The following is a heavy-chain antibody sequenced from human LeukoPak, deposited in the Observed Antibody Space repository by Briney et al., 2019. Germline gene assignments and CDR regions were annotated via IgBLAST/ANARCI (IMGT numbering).Heavy chain of an antibody. D-gene: IGHD3-22*01. CDR1: GGSFSGYY. CDR3: AREYYYDSSGYYASSYYYYGMDV. J-gene: IGHJ6*02. V-gene: IGHV4-34*01. CDR2: INHSGST. Sequence: PSETLSLTCAVYGGSFSGYYWSWIRQPPGKGLEWIGEINHSGSTNYNPSLKSRVTISVDTSKNQFSLKLSSVTAADTAVYYGAREYYYDSSGYYASSYYYYGMDVWGQGTTVTVSS.